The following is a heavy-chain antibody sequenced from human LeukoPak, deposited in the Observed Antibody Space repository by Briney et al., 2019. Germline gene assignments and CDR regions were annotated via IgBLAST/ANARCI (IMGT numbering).Heavy chain of an antibody. CDR1: GGSISSYY. J-gene: IGHJ4*02. CDR2: IYYSGRT. D-gene: IGHD4-17*01. Sequence: SETLSLTCTVSGGSISSYYWSWIRQPPGKGLEWIGYIYYSGRTNYNPSLKSRVTISVDTSKNQFSLKLSSVTAADTAVYYCARGSFGDYPYWGQGTLVTVSS. CDR3: ARGSFGDYPY. V-gene: IGHV4-59*01.